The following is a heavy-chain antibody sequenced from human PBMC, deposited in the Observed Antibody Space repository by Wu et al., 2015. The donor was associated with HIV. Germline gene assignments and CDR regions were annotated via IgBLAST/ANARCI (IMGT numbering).Heavy chain of an antibody. CDR1: GGTFSSYA. CDR3: ARDFPPGGVVVVAATPGVGLFDP. D-gene: IGHD2-15*01. CDR2: IIPIFGTA. J-gene: IGHJ5*02. Sequence: QVQLVQSGAEVKKPGSSVKVSCKASGGTFSSYAISWVRQAPGQGLEWMGRIIPIFGTANYAQKFQGRVTITADESTSTAYMELSSLRSEDTAVYYCARDFPPGGVVVVAATPGVGLFDPWGQGTLVTVSS. V-gene: IGHV1-69*13.